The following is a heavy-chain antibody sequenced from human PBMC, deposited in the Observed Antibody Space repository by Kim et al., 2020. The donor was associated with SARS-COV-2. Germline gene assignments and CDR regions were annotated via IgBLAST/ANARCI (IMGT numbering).Heavy chain of an antibody. CDR1: GGTFSSYA. Sequence: SVKVSCKASGGTFSSYAISWVRQAPGQGLEWMGGIIPIFGTANYAQKFQGRVTITADESTSTAYMELSSLRSEDTAVYYCAREIYDILTPTYYYYGMDVWGQGTTVTVSS. V-gene: IGHV1-69*13. J-gene: IGHJ6*02. CDR3: AREIYDILTPTYYYYGMDV. D-gene: IGHD3-9*01. CDR2: IIPIFGTA.